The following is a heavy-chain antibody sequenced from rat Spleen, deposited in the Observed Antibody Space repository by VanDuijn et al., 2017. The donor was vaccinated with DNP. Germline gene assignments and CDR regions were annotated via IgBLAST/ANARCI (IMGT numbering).Heavy chain of an antibody. CDR3: VRWNSGHFDY. CDR1: GFTFSDYY. CDR2: IGSAAYAP. V-gene: IGHV5-22*01. D-gene: IGHD4-3*01. Sequence: EVQLVESGGDLVQPGGSLKLSCAASGFTFSDYYMAWVRQAPTKGLEWVAYIGSAAYAPYYGDSVKGRFTISRDNAKSTLYLQMNSLRSEDMATYYCVRWNSGHFDYWGQGVMVTVSS. J-gene: IGHJ2*01.